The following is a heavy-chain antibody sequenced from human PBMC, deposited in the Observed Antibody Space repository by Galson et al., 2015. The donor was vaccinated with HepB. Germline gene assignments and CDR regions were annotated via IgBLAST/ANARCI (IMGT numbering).Heavy chain of an antibody. V-gene: IGHV3-7*03. Sequence: SLRLSCAASDFTFSNYWMNWARQAPGKGLEWVANINPDGSEKYYVASLKGRFTISRDNAKNSLYLQMDSLRAEDTAVYYCARRISLVRGIITRPDYYYGMDVWGQGTAVTVAS. D-gene: IGHD3-10*01. CDR1: DFTFSNYW. J-gene: IGHJ6*02. CDR3: ARRISLVRGIITRPDYYYGMDV. CDR2: INPDGSEK.